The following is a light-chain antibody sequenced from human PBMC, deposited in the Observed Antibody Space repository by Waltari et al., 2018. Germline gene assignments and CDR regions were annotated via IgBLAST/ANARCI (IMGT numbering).Light chain of an antibody. V-gene: IGLV2-14*01. CDR1: SSDVGGLNY. CDR2: DVS. Sequence: QSALTQPAPVSGSPGQSITISCTGTSSDVGGLNYVSWYQQHPGKAPKLMIYDVSKRPSGVSNRFSGSKSGNTASLTISGLQAEDEADYYCSSYTSSSTLFGGGTKLTVL. J-gene: IGLJ2*01. CDR3: SSYTSSSTL.